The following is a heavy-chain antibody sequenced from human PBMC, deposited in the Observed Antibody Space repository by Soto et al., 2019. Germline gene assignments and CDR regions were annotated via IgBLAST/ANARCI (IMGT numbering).Heavy chain of an antibody. V-gene: IGHV4-39*01. CDR3: ARQTIAVAGTNWFDP. D-gene: IGHD6-19*01. Sequence: PSETLSLTCTVSGGSISSSSYYWGWIRQPPGKGLEWIGSIYYSGSTYYNPSLKSRVTISVDTSKNQFSLKLSSVTAADTAVYYCARQTIAVAGTNWFDPWGQGTLVTVS. CDR2: IYYSGST. J-gene: IGHJ5*02. CDR1: GGSISSSSYY.